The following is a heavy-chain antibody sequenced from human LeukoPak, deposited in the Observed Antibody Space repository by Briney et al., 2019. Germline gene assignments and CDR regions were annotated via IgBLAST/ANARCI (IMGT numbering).Heavy chain of an antibody. CDR1: GGSISSGGYY. CDR3: ASDLGYCSSTSCRYFDP. D-gene: IGHD2-2*01. V-gene: IGHV4-30-2*01. Sequence: SETLSLTCTVSGGSISSGGYYWSWIRQPPGKGLEWIGYISHSGSTYYNPSLESRVTISVDRSKNQFSLKLSPVTAADTAVYYCASDLGYCSSTSCRYFDPWGQGTLVTVSS. CDR2: ISHSGST. J-gene: IGHJ5*02.